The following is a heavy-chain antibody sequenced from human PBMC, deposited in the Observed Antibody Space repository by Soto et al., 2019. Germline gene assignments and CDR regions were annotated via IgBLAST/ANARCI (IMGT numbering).Heavy chain of an antibody. CDR3: TTDIFLRVPSRPFDY. CDR1: GFTFSNAW. D-gene: IGHD6-13*01. J-gene: IGHJ4*02. V-gene: IGHV3-15*07. CDR2: IKSKTDGGTT. Sequence: EVQLVESGGGLVKPGGSLRLSCAASGFTFSNAWMNWVRQAPGKGLEWVGRIKSKTDGGTTDYAAPVKGRFTISRDDSKNTLYLQMNSLKTEDPAVYYCTTDIFLRVPSRPFDYWGQGTLVTVSS.